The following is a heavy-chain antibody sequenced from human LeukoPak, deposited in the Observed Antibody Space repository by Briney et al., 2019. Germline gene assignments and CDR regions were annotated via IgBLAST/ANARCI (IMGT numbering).Heavy chain of an antibody. Sequence: GGSLRLSCAASGFTFSAYSMNWVRQAPGKGLEWVSSISTGSSYIYYADSVKGRFTISRENAKNSLYLQMNSLRAEDTAVYYCARDSTPYDSSGYCYDYWGQGTLVTVSS. D-gene: IGHD3-22*01. CDR1: GFTFSAYS. CDR2: ISTGSSYI. CDR3: ARDSTPYDSSGYCYDY. J-gene: IGHJ4*02. V-gene: IGHV3-21*01.